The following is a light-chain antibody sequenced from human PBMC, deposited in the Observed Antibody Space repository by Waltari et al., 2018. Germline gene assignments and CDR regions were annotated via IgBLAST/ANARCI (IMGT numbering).Light chain of an antibody. V-gene: IGLV2-11*01. CDR1: SSDVGSNNF. J-gene: IGLJ3*02. CDR3: CSCVGRNIYWV. Sequence: QSALTPPRSVSGSPGQSVTISCPGTSSDVGSNNFVSWYQHHPDKAPKLIIYDINKRPSGVPDRCSGSKSGNTASLTISGLQAEDEADYYCCSCVGRNIYWVFGGGTKLTVL. CDR2: DIN.